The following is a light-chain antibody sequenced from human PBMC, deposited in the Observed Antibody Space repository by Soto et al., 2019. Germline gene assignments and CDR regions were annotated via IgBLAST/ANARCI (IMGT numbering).Light chain of an antibody. CDR2: KAS. CDR1: QSVGSW. Sequence: QMTQSPSTLSASEGDRVTITCWASQSVGSWLAWHQQKPGRAPKVLVYKASNLQDGVPSRFSGSGSGTDFTLPISSLQPDDVATYFCHQYSRYPWTFGQGTKVEIK. CDR3: HQYSRYPWT. V-gene: IGKV1-5*03. J-gene: IGKJ1*01.